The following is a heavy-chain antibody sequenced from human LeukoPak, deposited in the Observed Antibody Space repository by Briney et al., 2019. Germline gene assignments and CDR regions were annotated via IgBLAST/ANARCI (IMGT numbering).Heavy chain of an antibody. CDR2: IDPSGGST. J-gene: IGHJ4*02. Sequence: GASVKVSCKASGYSFTSYYMHWVRQAPGQGLEWMGIIDPSGGSTNYARKFQGRITMTRDTSTSTVYMELSSLRSEDTAIYYCASLGSGSSPIIGFDYWGQGTLVTVSS. CDR3: ASLGSGSSPIIGFDY. D-gene: IGHD3-10*02. CDR1: GYSFTSYY. V-gene: IGHV1-46*01.